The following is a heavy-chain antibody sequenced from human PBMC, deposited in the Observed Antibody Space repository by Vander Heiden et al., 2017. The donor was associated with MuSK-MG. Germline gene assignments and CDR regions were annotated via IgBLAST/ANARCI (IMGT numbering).Heavy chain of an antibody. V-gene: IGHV4-4*07. CDR2: TYTSGSA. CDR1: GGSISSYY. J-gene: IGHJ2*01. Sequence: QVQLQESGPGLVKTSETRSVTCTVPGGSISSYYWSWIRQPAGKGLEWIGRTYTSGSANYNPSLKSRVTMSVDTSKNQFSLKLSSATAADTAVYYCSRDGPGFCYFDLWGRGTLVTVSS. CDR3: SRDGPGFCYFDL.